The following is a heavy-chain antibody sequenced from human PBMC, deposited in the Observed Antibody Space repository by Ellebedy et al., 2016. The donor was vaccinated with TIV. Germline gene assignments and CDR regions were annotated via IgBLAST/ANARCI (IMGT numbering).Heavy chain of an antibody. CDR2: IDWDDNK. CDR3: ARMGYYYDSSGYPHWYFDL. J-gene: IGHJ2*01. CDR1: GFSLSTSGMR. D-gene: IGHD3-22*01. Sequence: SGPTLVKPTQTLTLTCTFSGFSLSTSGMRVSWIRQPPGKALEWLARIDWDDNKFYSTSLKTRLTISKDTSKNQVVLTMTNMDPVDTATYYCARMGYYYDSSGYPHWYFDLWGRGTLVTVSS. V-gene: IGHV2-70*04.